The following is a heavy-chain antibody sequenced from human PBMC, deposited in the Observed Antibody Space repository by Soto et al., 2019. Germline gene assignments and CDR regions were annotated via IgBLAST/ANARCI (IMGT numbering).Heavy chain of an antibody. CDR1: GYTFDTYG. CDR3: ARGRTWGARDFDY. Sequence: QVQLVQSGSEVKRPGASVRVSCKASGYTFDTYGISWVRQAPGHVLEWMGWISAYNGHTDYAQRFQGRVTMTTDTSTNTVSLELRGLRSDDTAVYYCARGRTWGARDFDYWGQGTLVTVSS. J-gene: IGHJ4*02. V-gene: IGHV1-18*01. D-gene: IGHD3-16*01. CDR2: ISAYNGHT.